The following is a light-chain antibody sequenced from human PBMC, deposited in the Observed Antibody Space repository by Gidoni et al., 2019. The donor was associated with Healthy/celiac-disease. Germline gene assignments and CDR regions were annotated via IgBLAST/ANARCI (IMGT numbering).Light chain of an antibody. CDR3: QQRSNWPPLT. CDR2: DAS. Sequence: EIVLTQSPATLSVSPGERATLSCRASQSVSSYLAWYQQKPGQAPRLLVYDASNRATGSPARFSGSGSGTDFTLTISSLEPEDFAVDYCQQRSNWPPLTFXGXTKVEIK. CDR1: QSVSSY. V-gene: IGKV3-11*01. J-gene: IGKJ4*01.